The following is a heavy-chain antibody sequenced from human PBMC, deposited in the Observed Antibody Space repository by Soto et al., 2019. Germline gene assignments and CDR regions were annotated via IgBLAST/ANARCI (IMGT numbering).Heavy chain of an antibody. V-gene: IGHV3-7*01. D-gene: IGHD5-12*01. CDR1: GFTFDSYW. Sequence: EVQLVESGGGCVQPGGSLRLSCAASGFTFDSYWMTWVRQAPGKGLEWVAHIKQDGGQTYYVDSVKGRFTISRDNAKTSLYLQMNSLRAEDTSVYFCARGGNGYENWPPYYYYGMDVWGQGTTVTVSS. J-gene: IGHJ6*02. CDR2: IKQDGGQT. CDR3: ARGGNGYENWPPYYYYGMDV.